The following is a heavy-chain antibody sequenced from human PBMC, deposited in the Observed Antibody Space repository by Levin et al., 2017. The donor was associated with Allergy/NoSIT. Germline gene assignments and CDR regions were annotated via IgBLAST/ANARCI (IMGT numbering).Heavy chain of an antibody. V-gene: IGHV3-23*01. CDR3: AKGYSGYPNDALDI. CDR1: GFTFGNYA. Sequence: AGGSLRLSCAASGFTFGNYAMNWVRQAPGKGLEWVSVISGSGATTYYPDSVKGRLTISRDNSKNTLYLQMNSLRAEDTDVYYCAKGYSGYPNDALDIWGQGTMLTVSS. D-gene: IGHD5-12*01. CDR2: ISGSGATT. J-gene: IGHJ3*02.